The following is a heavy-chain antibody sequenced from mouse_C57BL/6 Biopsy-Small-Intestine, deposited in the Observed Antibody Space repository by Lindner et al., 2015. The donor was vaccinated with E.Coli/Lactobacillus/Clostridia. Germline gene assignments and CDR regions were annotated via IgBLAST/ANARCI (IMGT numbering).Heavy chain of an antibody. CDR2: FDPEDGET. J-gene: IGHJ3*01. CDR1: GYTFSELS. V-gene: IGHV1S29*02. Sequence: SVKVSCKVSGYTFSELSMHWVRQAPGTGLEWMGGFDPEDGETVYAQKFQGRVTMTEDTFTDTAYMELSSLRSEDTAVYYCATKNPFDWGPSRDAFDIWGQGTMVTVSS. CDR3: ATKNPFDWGPSRDAFDI. D-gene: IGHD4-1*01.